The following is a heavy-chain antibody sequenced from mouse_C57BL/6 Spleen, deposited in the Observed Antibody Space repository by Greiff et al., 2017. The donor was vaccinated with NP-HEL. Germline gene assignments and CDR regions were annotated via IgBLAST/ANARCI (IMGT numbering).Heavy chain of an antibody. Sequence: EVKVVESGGGLVQPGGSMKLSCVASGFTFSNYWMNWVRQSPEKGLEWVAQIRLKSDNYATHYAESVKGRFTISRDDSKSIVYLQMNNLRAEDTGIYYCTGGGLRRAYYFDYWGQGTTLTVSS. CDR1: GFTFSNYW. CDR3: TGGGLRRAYYFDY. V-gene: IGHV6-3*01. CDR2: IRLKSDNYAT. D-gene: IGHD2-4*01. J-gene: IGHJ2*01.